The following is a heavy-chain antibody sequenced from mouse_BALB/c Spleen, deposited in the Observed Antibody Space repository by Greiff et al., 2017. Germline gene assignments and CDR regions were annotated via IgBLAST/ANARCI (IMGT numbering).Heavy chain of an antibody. D-gene: IGHD3-1*01. CDR1: GFTFSGFG. Sequence: DVKLVESGGGLVQPGGSRKLSCAASGFTFSGFGMHWVRQAPEKGLEWGAYISGGSSTIYYADTVKGRFTISRDNPKNTLFQQMTSLRSEDTAMYYCARSGRHYAMDYWGQGTSGTVSS. CDR2: ISGGSSTI. CDR3: ARSGRHYAMDY. V-gene: IGHV5-17*02. J-gene: IGHJ4*01.